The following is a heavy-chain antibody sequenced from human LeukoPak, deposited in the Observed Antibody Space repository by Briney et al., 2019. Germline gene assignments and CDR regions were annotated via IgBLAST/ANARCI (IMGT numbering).Heavy chain of an antibody. V-gene: IGHV1-18*01. CDR3: ARDKGPDYCYGMDV. CDR1: GYTLTSYG. J-gene: IGHJ6*02. Sequence: SVKLSCKASGYTLTSYGISWGRQAPGPGLEWRGWISAYNGNTNYAQTLPGRVTMTTDTSASTAYLELRSLRSDDRSVYYCARDKGPDYCYGMDVWGQGTTVTV. CDR2: ISAYNGNT.